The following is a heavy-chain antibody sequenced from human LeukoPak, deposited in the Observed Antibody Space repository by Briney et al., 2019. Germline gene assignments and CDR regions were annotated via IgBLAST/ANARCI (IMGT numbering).Heavy chain of an antibody. D-gene: IGHD6-6*01. J-gene: IGHJ4*02. V-gene: IGHV1-46*01. CDR2: INPSGGST. CDR1: GYTFTSYY. Sequence: ASVKVSCKASGYTFTSYYMHWVRQAPGQGLEWMGIINPSGGSTSYAQKFQGRVTITADESTSTAYMELSSLRSEDTAVYYCARGTPTARLTPGYWGQGTLVTVSS. CDR3: ARGTPTARLTPGY.